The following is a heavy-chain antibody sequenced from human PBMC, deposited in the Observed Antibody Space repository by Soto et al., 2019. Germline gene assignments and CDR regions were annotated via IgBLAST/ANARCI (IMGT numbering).Heavy chain of an antibody. D-gene: IGHD3-9*01. V-gene: IGHV1-69*13. CDR1: GGTFSIYA. CDR3: ARVGDILTGYYKGRSYYGMDV. CDR2: IIPIFGTA. Sequence: SVNVSCKASGGTFSIYAISWVRQAPGQGLEWMGGIIPIFGTANYAQKFQGRVTITADESTSTAYTELSSLRSEDTAVYYCARVGDILTGYYKGRSYYGMDVWG. J-gene: IGHJ6*02.